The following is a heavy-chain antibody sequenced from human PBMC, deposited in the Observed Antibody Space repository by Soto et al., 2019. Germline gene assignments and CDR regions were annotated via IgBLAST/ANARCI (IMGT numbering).Heavy chain of an antibody. J-gene: IGHJ4*02. CDR1: GGSISSGGYS. Sequence: SETLSLTCAVSGGSISSGGYSWGWIRQPPGKGLEWIGSIYYSGSTYYNPSLKSRVTISVDTSKNQFSLKLSSVTAADTAVYYCARHSAYWPGERPSKYYDILTGYYGIVYWGQGTLVTVPS. CDR2: IYYSGST. D-gene: IGHD3-9*01. V-gene: IGHV4-39*01. CDR3: ARHSAYWPGERPSKYYDILTGYYGIVY.